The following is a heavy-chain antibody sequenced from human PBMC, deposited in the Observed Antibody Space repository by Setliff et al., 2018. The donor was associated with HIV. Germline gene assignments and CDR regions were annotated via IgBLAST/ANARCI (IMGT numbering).Heavy chain of an antibody. J-gene: IGHJ5*02. CDR3: ARETYYGSGSPVFDP. CDR2: ISAYNGNT. Sequence: GASVKVSCKASGYTFTSCGISWVRQAPGQGLEWMGWISAYNGNTNYAQKLQGRVTMTTDTSTSTAYMELRSLRSDDTAVYYCARETYYGSGSPVFDPWGQGTLVTVSS. CDR1: GYTFTSCG. V-gene: IGHV1-18*01. D-gene: IGHD3-10*01.